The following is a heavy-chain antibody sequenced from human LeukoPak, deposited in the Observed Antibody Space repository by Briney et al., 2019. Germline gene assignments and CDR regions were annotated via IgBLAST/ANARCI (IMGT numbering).Heavy chain of an antibody. CDR3: ARANYYDISGYDY. D-gene: IGHD3-22*01. J-gene: IGHJ4*02. CDR2: ITSSGNTI. V-gene: IGHV3-48*03. Sequence: GGSLRLSCAASGFTFSSYEMDRVRQAPGKGLEWVSYITSSGNTIYYADSVKGRFTISRDNAKNSLYLQMNSLRAEDTAVYYCARANYYDISGYDYWGQGTLVTVSS. CDR1: GFTFSSYE.